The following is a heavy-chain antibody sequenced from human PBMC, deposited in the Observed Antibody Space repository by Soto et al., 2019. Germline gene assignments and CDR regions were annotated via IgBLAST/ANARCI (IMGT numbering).Heavy chain of an antibody. CDR2: IYPGDSDA. CDR1: GYTFSTYW. J-gene: IGHJ4*02. CDR3: ARKFAPEFFDS. V-gene: IGHV5-51*01. Sequence: PGESLKISCQGSGYTFSTYWIAWVRQMPGKGLEWMGIIYPGDSDAKYSPAFQGQVTFSVDKSINTAYLQWTSLKASDSALYFCARKFAPEFFDSWGQGTLVTVSS.